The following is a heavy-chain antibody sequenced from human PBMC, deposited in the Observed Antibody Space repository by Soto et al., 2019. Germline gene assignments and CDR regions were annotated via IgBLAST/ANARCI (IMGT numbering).Heavy chain of an antibody. J-gene: IGHJ6*02. CDR2: ISYDGSNK. Sequence: SLRLSCAASGFTFSSYGMHWVRQAPGKGLEWVAVISYDGSNKYYADPVKGRFTISRDNSKNTLYLQMNSLRAEDTAVYYCAKALVAGSPFFTYYYGMDVWGQGTTGTVSS. D-gene: IGHD6-19*01. V-gene: IGHV3-30*18. CDR1: GFTFSSYG. CDR3: AKALVAGSPFFTYYYGMDV.